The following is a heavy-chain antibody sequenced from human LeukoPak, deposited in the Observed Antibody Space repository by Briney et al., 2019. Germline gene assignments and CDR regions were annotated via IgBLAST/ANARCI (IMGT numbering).Heavy chain of an antibody. D-gene: IGHD3-22*01. CDR2: INPSGGST. J-gene: IGHJ4*02. Sequence: ASVKVSCKASGYTFITYYMHWVRQAPGQGLEWMGIINPSGGSTTYAQMFQGRVILTRDTSTSTAYMELRSLRSDDTAVYYCARERNYYDSTDPKYYFDYWGQGTLVTVSS. V-gene: IGHV1-46*01. CDR1: GYTFITYY. CDR3: ARERNYYDSTDPKYYFDY.